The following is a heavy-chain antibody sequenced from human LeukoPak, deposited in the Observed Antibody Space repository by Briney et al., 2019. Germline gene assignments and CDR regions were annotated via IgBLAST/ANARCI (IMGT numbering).Heavy chain of an antibody. V-gene: IGHV3-21*01. CDR2: ISSSSSYI. Sequence: TGGSLRLSCAASGFTSSSYSMNWVRQAPGKGLEWVSSISSSSSYIYYADSVKGRFTISRDNSKNTLFLQMTSLRVEDTAVYYCARGATPTNFDQWGQGTLVTVSS. CDR1: GFTSSSYS. D-gene: IGHD1-26*01. J-gene: IGHJ4*02. CDR3: ARGATPTNFDQ.